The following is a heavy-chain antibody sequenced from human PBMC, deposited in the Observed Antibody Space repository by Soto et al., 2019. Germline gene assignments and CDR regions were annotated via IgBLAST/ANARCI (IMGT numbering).Heavy chain of an antibody. CDR3: ARTGDGHHDFLDY. J-gene: IGHJ4*02. Sequence: EVRLLESGGGLVQPGGSLRLSCAGSGFIFSSYWMNWVRQAPGKGLEWVANINQDGNEDNLLDSVKGRFTISRDNAKNSLFLQMNSLRVDDTAVYYCARTGDGHHDFLDYWGQGALVSVSS. CDR2: INQDGNED. D-gene: IGHD1-1*01. V-gene: IGHV3-7*01. CDR1: GFIFSSYW.